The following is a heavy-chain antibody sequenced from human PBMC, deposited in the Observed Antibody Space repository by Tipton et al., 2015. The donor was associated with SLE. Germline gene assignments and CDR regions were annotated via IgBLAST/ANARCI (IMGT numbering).Heavy chain of an antibody. Sequence: LRLSCTVSGGSISSSSYYWGWIRQPPGKGLEWIGSIYYSGSTYYNPSLKSRVTISVDKSKNQFSLKLSSVTAADTAVYYCASTAYYYMDVWGKGTTVTISS. CDR1: GGSISSSSYY. CDR2: IYYSGST. V-gene: IGHV4-39*07. J-gene: IGHJ6*03. D-gene: IGHD4-17*01. CDR3: ASTAYYYMDV.